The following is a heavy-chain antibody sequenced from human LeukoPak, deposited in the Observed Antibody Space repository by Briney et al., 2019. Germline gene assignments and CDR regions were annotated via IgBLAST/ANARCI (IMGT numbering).Heavy chain of an antibody. Sequence: GGSLRLSCAASGFTFSSYAMSWVRQAPGKGLEWVSAISGSGGSTYYADSVKGRFTISRDNAKNSLYPQMNSLRGEDTAVYYCATRFQRGPSAAFDIWGQGTM. J-gene: IGHJ3*02. V-gene: IGHV3-23*01. D-gene: IGHD6-25*01. CDR3: ATRFQRGPSAAFDI. CDR2: ISGSGGST. CDR1: GFTFSSYA.